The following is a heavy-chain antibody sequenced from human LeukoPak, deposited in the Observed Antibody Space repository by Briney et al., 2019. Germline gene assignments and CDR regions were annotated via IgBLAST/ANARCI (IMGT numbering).Heavy chain of an antibody. CDR3: ARVVCTNGVCYRSPYYYYGMDV. CDR1: GGSISSGGYY. J-gene: IGHJ6*02. V-gene: IGHV4-31*03. D-gene: IGHD2-8*01. Sequence: SETLSLTCTVSGGSISSGGYYWSWIRQHPGKGLEWIGYIYYSGSTYYNPSLKSRVTISVDTSKNQFSLKLSSVTAADTAVYYCARVVCTNGVCYRSPYYYYGMDVWGQGTTVTVSS. CDR2: IYYSGST.